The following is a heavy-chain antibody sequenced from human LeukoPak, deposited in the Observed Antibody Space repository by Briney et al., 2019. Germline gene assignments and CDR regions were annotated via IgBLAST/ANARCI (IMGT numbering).Heavy chain of an antibody. CDR1: GFTFSGYW. Sequence: PGGSLRLSCAASGFTFSGYWMTWVRQAPGKGLEWVAGLNQGGSNTYYVDSVRGRFTTARDNAKNLLQLQMNTLSVEHPALYCRARLRIAFDYLWGSPDSWGQGTLVTVSS. V-gene: IGHV3-7*01. CDR2: LNQGGSNT. CDR3: ARLRIAFDYLWGSPDS. J-gene: IGHJ5*01. D-gene: IGHD3-16*01.